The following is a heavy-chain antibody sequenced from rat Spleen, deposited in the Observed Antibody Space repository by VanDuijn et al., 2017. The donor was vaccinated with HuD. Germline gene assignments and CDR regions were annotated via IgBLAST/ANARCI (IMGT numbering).Heavy chain of an antibody. J-gene: IGHJ4*01. Sequence: QVQLKESGPGLVQPSQTLSLTCTVSGFSLINYNMHWVRQPTGKGLEWMGVIWTNGNPDYNSALNSRLSISRDTSKSQVFLKMNSLQTEDTATYYCARDVANYYGGTYGVMAAWGQGASVTVSS. CDR2: IWTNGNP. CDR1: GFSLINYN. D-gene: IGHD1-12*02. V-gene: IGHV2-30*01. CDR3: ARDVANYYGGTYGVMAA.